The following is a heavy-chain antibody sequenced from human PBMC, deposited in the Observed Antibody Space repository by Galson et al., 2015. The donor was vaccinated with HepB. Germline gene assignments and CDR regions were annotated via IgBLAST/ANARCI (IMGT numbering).Heavy chain of an antibody. CDR3: AKVFPEKTDGWYRQALYYFDS. V-gene: IGHV3-23*01. CDR2: ITPSGDNT. CDR1: GFTFSYYA. Sequence: SLRLSCAASGFTFSYYAMAWVRQAPGKGLEWISAITPSGDNTYSADSMKGRFFISRDNCQNTLFLQMNSLRADDTATYFCAKVFPEKTDGWYRQALYYFDSWGQGTRVTVSS. D-gene: IGHD6-19*01. J-gene: IGHJ4*02.